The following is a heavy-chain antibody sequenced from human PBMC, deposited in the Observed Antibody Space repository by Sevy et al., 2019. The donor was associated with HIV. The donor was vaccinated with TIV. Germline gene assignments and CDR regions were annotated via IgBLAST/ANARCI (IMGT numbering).Heavy chain of an antibody. J-gene: IGHJ4*02. CDR3: VSGAYYYESRTENFDY. Sequence: QAGGSLRLSCAASGFTFSSYGMHWVRQAPGKGLEWVALIWYDGSNKYYADSVKGRFTISRDNSMNTLYLQMYSLGAEETAVYYCVSGAYYYESRTENFDYWGQGTLVTVSS. D-gene: IGHD3-22*01. CDR2: IWYDGSNK. CDR1: GFTFSSYG. V-gene: IGHV3-33*01.